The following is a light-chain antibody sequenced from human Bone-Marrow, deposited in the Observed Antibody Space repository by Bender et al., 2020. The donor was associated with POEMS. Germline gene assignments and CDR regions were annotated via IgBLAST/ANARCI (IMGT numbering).Light chain of an antibody. CDR3: CAYVGTTSLV. CDR1: SSDVGSDNL. CDR2: EVR. J-gene: IGLJ3*02. V-gene: IGLV2-23*02. Sequence: QSALTQPASVSGSPGQSITISCSATSSDVGSDNLVSWYQQHPGKAPKLIIYEVRKRPSGVSNRFSGSKSGDTSSLTISGLQNEDEGDYYCCAYVGTTSLVFGGGTKVTVL.